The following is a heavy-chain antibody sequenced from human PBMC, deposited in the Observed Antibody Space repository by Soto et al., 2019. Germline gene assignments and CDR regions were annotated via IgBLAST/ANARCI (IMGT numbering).Heavy chain of an antibody. CDR2: ISAYNGNT. D-gene: IGHD3-9*01. Sequence: ASVKVSCKASGYTFTSYGISWVRQAPGQGLEWMGWISAYNGNTNYAQKLQGRVTMTTDTSTSTAYMELRRLRSDDTAVYYCARDLAHVLRYFEWLSHLSGLEVWGQRSTVT. V-gene: IGHV1-18*01. CDR1: GYTFTSYG. J-gene: IGHJ6*02. CDR3: ARDLAHVLRYFEWLSHLSGLEV.